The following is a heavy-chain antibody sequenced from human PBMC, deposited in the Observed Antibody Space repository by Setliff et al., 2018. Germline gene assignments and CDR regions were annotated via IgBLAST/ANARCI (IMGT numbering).Heavy chain of an antibody. CDR3: ARMLAAARYYYYGMDV. CDR2: ISVYNGKT. V-gene: IGHV1-18*04. Sequence: GASVKVSCKASGYTFTSYYMHWVRQAPGQGLEWMGWISVYNGKTKYAQKFQGRVTMTTDTSANTAYMELSSLRFEDTAVYYCARMLAAARYYYYGMDVWGQGTTVTVSS. J-gene: IGHJ6*02. CDR1: GYTFTSYY. D-gene: IGHD6-13*01.